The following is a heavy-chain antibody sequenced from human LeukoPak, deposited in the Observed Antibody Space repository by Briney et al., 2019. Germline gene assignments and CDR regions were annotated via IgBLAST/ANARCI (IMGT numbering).Heavy chain of an antibody. Sequence: SKTLSLTCAVYGGSFSGYYWSWIRQPPGKGLEWIGEINHSGSTNYNPSLKSRVTISVDTSKNQFSLKLSSVTATDTAVYYCARGPVVGIWFDPWGQGTLVTVSS. CDR2: INHSGST. CDR3: ARGPVVGIWFDP. CDR1: GGSFSGYY. V-gene: IGHV4-34*01. J-gene: IGHJ5*02. D-gene: IGHD3-22*01.